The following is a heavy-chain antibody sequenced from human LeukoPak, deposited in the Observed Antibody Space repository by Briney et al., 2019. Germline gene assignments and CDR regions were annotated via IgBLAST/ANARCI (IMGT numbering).Heavy chain of an antibody. CDR1: GFTVSSNY. CDR3: ARARSQRYYDILTGFQYFDY. J-gene: IGHJ4*02. D-gene: IGHD3-9*01. V-gene: IGHV3-53*01. Sequence: GGSLRLSCAASGFTVSSNYMSWVRQAPGKGLEWVSVIYSGGSTYYADSVKGRFTISRDNSKNTLYLQMNSLRAEDTAVYYCARARSQRYYDILTGFQYFDYWGQGTLVTVSS. CDR2: IYSGGST.